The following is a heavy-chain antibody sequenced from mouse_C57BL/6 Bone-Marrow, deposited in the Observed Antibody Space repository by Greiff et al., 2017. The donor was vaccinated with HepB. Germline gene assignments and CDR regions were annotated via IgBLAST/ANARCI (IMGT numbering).Heavy chain of an antibody. J-gene: IGHJ4*01. CDR2: ISSGGSYT. Sequence: EVKLMESGAELVKPGGSLKLSCAASGFTFSSYGMSWVRQTPDKRLEWVATISSGGSYTYYPDSVKGRFTISRDNAKNTLYLQMSSLKSEDTAMYYCARDSNYLYYAMDYWGQGTSVTVSS. V-gene: IGHV5-6*01. CDR1: GFTFSSYG. CDR3: ARDSNYLYYAMDY. D-gene: IGHD2-5*01.